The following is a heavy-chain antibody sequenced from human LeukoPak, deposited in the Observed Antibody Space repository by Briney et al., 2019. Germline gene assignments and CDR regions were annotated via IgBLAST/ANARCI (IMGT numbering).Heavy chain of an antibody. D-gene: IGHD2-15*01. CDR3: ARDGGNWFDP. Sequence: ASVKVSCKASGYSFTSYYMHWVRQAPGQGLEWMGWISAYNGNTNYAQKLQGRVTMTTDTSTSTAYMELRSLRSDDTAVYYCARDGGNWFDPWGQGTLVTVSS. J-gene: IGHJ5*02. V-gene: IGHV1-18*04. CDR2: ISAYNGNT. CDR1: GYSFTSYY.